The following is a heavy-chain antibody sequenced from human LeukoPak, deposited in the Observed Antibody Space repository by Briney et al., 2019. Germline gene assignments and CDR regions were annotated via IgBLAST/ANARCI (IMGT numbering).Heavy chain of an antibody. V-gene: IGHV3-30-3*01. D-gene: IGHD3-10*01. CDR2: ISYDGSNK. J-gene: IGHJ4*02. CDR3: ARSPPMVRGVIIEYYFDY. CDR1: GFTFSSYA. Sequence: PGRSLRLSCAASGFTFSSYAMHWVRQAPGKGLEWVAVISYDGSNKYYADSVKGRFTISRDNSKNTLYLQMNSLRAEDMAVYYCARSPPMVRGVIIEYYFDYWGQGTLVTVSS.